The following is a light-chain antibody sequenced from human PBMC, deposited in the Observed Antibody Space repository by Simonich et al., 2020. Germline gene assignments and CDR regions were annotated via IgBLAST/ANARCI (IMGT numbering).Light chain of an antibody. Sequence: DIVMTQTPLSLSVPPGQPASISCKSSPSLLHSDGKTSLYWYLQKPGQSPQLLIYEGSNRFAGVPERFSGSGSGTDFTLKISRVESEDVGVYYCIQSIQLPITFGQGTRLEIK. CDR2: EGS. CDR1: PSLLHSDGKTS. V-gene: IGKV2D-29*02. J-gene: IGKJ5*01. CDR3: IQSIQLPIT.